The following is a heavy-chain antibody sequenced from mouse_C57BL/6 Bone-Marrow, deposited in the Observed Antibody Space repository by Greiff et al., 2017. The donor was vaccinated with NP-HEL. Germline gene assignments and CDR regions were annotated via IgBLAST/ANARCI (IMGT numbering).Heavy chain of an antibody. J-gene: IGHJ1*03. D-gene: IGHD1-1*01. Sequence: EVMLVESGGGLVQSGRSLRLSCATSGFTFSDFYMEWVRQAPGTGLEWIAASRNKANDYTTEYSASVKGRFIVSRDTSQSILYLQMNALRAEDTAIYYCARDGGYYGSSYDWYFDVWGTGTTVTVSS. CDR1: GFTFSDFY. CDR2: SRNKANDYTT. CDR3: ARDGGYYGSSYDWYFDV. V-gene: IGHV7-1*01.